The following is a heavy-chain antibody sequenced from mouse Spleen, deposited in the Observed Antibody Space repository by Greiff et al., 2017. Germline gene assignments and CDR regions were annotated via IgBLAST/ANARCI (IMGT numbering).Heavy chain of an antibody. CDR3: ARSPYGNYFLYAMDY. CDR1: GYTFTSYG. J-gene: IGHJ4*01. CDR2: IYPRSGNT. Sequence: QVQLQQSGAELARPGASVKLSCKASGYTFTSYGISWVKQRTGQGLEWIGEIYPRSGNTYYNEKFKGKATLTADKSSSTAYMELRSLTSEDSAVYFCARSPYGNYFLYAMDYWGQGTSVTVSS. D-gene: IGHD2-10*02. V-gene: IGHV1-81*01.